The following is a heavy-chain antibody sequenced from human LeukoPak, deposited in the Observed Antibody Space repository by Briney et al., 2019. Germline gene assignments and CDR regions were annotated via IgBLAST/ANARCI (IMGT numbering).Heavy chain of an antibody. J-gene: IGHJ3*02. D-gene: IGHD2-21*02. V-gene: IGHV3-30*02. CDR1: GFTFSSYG. CDR3: AKDGVVVTADAFDI. Sequence: GGSLRLSCAASGFTFSSYGMHWVRQAPGKGLEWVAVIWYGGSNKYYADSVKGRFTISRDNSKNTLYLQMNSLRAEDTAVYYCAKDGVVVTADAFDIWGQGTMVTVSS. CDR2: IWYGGSNK.